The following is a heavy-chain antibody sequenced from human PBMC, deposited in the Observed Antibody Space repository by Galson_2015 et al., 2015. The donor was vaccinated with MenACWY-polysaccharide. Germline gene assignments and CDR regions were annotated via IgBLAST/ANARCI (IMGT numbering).Heavy chain of an antibody. CDR2: IKEDGSKV. V-gene: IGHV3-7*03. CDR1: GFTFSSSW. D-gene: IGHD2-8*02. Sequence: SLRLSCAASGFTFSSSWMTWVRQAPGKGLEWVAKIKEDGSKVYYVDSVKGRFTISRDNAKNLLYLQMNSLRAEDTAVYYCARVPGGVSTGFDYWGQGILVTVSS. CDR3: ARVPGGVSTGFDY. J-gene: IGHJ4*02.